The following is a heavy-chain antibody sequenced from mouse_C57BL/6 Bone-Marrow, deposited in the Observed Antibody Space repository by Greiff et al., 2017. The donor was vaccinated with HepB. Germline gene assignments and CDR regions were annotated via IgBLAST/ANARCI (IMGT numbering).Heavy chain of an antibody. CDR1: GYTFTDYY. J-gene: IGHJ4*01. Sequence: VQLQESGAELVRPGASVKLSCKASGYTFTDYYINWVKQRPGQGLEWIARIYPGSGNTYYNEKFKGKATLTAEKSSSTAYMQLSSLTSEDSAVYFCARYSHLLQYAMDYWGQGTSVTVSS. D-gene: IGHD2-1*01. CDR2: IYPGSGNT. CDR3: ARYSHLLQYAMDY. V-gene: IGHV1-76*01.